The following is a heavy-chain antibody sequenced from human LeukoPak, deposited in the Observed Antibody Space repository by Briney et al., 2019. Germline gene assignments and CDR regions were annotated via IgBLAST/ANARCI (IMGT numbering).Heavy chain of an antibody. Sequence: GGSLRLSCAASGFTFSSYGMHWVRQAPGKGLEWVAVISYDGSNKYYADSVKGRFTISRDNSKNTLYLQMNSLRAEDTAVYYSAKLSAVAGMGFDPWGQGTLVTVSS. V-gene: IGHV3-30*18. CDR1: GFTFSSYG. CDR3: AKLSAVAGMGFDP. D-gene: IGHD6-19*01. J-gene: IGHJ5*02. CDR2: ISYDGSNK.